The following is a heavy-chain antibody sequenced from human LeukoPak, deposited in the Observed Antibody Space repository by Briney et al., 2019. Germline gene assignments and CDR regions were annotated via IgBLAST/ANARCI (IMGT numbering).Heavy chain of an antibody. D-gene: IGHD3-9*01. Sequence: GGSLRLSCAASGFTFSSYTMNWVRQAPGKGLEWVSCISSSSSGIYYAASVKGRFTISRDNAKNSLYLQMNSLRDEDTAVYYCARGALRYSDYWGQGTLVTVSS. CDR1: GFTFSSYT. V-gene: IGHV3-48*02. CDR2: ISSSSSGI. CDR3: ARGALRYSDY. J-gene: IGHJ4*02.